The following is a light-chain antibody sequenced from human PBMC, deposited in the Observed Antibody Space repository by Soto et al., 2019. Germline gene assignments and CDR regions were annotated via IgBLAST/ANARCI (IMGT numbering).Light chain of an antibody. J-gene: IGKJ1*01. CDR2: GAS. CDR3: QQYDSSPRT. CDR1: QSVSSY. V-gene: IGKV3-20*01. Sequence: EIVLTQSPSTLSSFPGDRVTLSCRASQSVSSYLAWYQQKPGQAPRLLIYGASTRATCIPARFSGSGSGTDFTLTISRLEAEDVAVYYWQQYDSSPRTFGQGTKVDIK.